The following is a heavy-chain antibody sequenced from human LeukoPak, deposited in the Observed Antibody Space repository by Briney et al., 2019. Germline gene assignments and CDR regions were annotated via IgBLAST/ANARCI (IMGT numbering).Heavy chain of an antibody. D-gene: IGHD2-15*01. J-gene: IGHJ5*02. Sequence: ASVKVSCKASGYTCTSNGISWVRQAPGQGLEWMGWISAYNGNRNYAQKVEGRVTMTTDTSTNTAYMELRSLRSDDTALYYCARGYCSGGSCYWFDPWGQGTLVTVSS. CDR1: GYTCTSNG. V-gene: IGHV1-18*01. CDR3: ARGYCSGGSCYWFDP. CDR2: ISAYNGNR.